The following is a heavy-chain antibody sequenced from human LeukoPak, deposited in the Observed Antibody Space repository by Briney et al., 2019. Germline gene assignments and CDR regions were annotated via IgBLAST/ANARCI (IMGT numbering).Heavy chain of an antibody. V-gene: IGHV5-51*01. J-gene: IGHJ4*02. CDR1: GYSFSTYW. CDR2: IYPGDSDT. D-gene: IGHD3-10*01. Sequence: PGESLRISCKVSGYSFSTYWIGWVRQMPGKGLEWMGIIYPGDSDTRYRPSFQGQVTISADKSISTAYLQWSSLKAPDTAMYYCARGSVSDDYFDYWGQGTLVTVSS. CDR3: ARGSVSDDYFDY.